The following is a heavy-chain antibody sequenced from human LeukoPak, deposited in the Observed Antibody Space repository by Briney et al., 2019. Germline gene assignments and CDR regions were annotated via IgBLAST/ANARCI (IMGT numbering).Heavy chain of an antibody. CDR1: GYTFTSYG. CDR3: AKDRYGDYL. V-gene: IGHV1-18*01. Sequence: ASVKVSCKASGYTFTSYGISWVRQAPGQGLEWMGWISAYNGNTNYAQKFQGRVTITADKSTSTAYMELSSLRSEDTAVYYCAKDRYGDYLWGQGTLVTVSS. J-gene: IGHJ5*02. CDR2: ISAYNGNT. D-gene: IGHD4-17*01.